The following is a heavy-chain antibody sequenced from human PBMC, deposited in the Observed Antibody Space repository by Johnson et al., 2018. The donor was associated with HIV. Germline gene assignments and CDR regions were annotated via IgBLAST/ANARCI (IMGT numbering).Heavy chain of an antibody. D-gene: IGHD1-7*01. J-gene: IGHJ3*02. Sequence: VQLVESGGGLVQPGRSLRLSCTTSGFTFGEYAMSWVRQAPGKGLEWVGFIRSKAYGGTTEYAASVKGRFSISRDDSKSIAYLQMNSLKTEDTAVYYCTRAGYNLNWDAFDIWGQGTMVTVTS. CDR2: IRSKAYGGTT. V-gene: IGHV3-49*04. CDR1: GFTFGEYA. CDR3: TRAGYNLNWDAFDI.